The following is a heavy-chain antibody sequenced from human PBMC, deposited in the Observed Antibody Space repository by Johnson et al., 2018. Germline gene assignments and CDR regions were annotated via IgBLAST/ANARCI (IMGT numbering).Heavy chain of an antibody. Sequence: VQLQQSGGGLVQPGRSLTLSCEVSGLTFSHYWMHWVRQVPGPGLVWVSRISPKGETTDYADSVKGRFTISRDNSKNSRFLQMNSLRAEDTAVYYCAKAGYYDSSGYYYYFQHWGQGTLVTVSS. CDR2: ISPKGETT. J-gene: IGHJ1*01. CDR3: AKAGYYDSSGYYYYFQH. D-gene: IGHD3-22*01. CDR1: GLTFSHYW. V-gene: IGHV3-74*01.